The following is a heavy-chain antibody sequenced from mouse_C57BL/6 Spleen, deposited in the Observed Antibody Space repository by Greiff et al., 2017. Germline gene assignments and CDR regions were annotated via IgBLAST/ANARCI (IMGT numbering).Heavy chain of an antibody. V-gene: IGHV1-76*01. CDR1: GYTFTDYY. CDR2: IYPGSGNT. J-gene: IGHJ4*01. Sequence: VQLQESGAELVRPGASVKLSCKASGYTFTDYYINWVKQRPGPGLEWIARIYPGSGNTYYNEKFKGKATLTAEKSSSTAYMQLSSLTSEDSSVYFCARRDYGSSYIYYYAMDYWGQGTSVTVSS. D-gene: IGHD1-1*01. CDR3: ARRDYGSSYIYYYAMDY.